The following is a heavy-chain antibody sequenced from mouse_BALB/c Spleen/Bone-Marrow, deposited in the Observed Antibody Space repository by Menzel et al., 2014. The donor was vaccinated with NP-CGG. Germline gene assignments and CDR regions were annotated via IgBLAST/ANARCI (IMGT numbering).Heavy chain of an antibody. V-gene: IGHV1-54*01. Sequence: VQLQQSGAELVRPGTSVKVSCKASGYAFTNYLIEWVKQRPGQGLGWIGVINPGSGGTNYNEKFKGKATLTADKSSSTAYMQLSSLTSDDSAVYFCARGITTGYFDYWGQGTTLTVSS. J-gene: IGHJ2*01. CDR1: GYAFTNYL. CDR3: ARGITTGYFDY. D-gene: IGHD1-1*01. CDR2: INPGSGGT.